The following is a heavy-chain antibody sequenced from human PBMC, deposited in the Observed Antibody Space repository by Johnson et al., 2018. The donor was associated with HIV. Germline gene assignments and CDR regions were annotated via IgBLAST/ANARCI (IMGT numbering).Heavy chain of an antibody. CDR2: MNWNGGST. CDR1: GFTFDDYG. V-gene: IGHV3-20*04. CDR3: THYSGSFYMGAFDI. J-gene: IGHJ3*02. D-gene: IGHD1-26*01. Sequence: VQLVESGGGVVRPGGSLRLSCAASGFTFDDYGLSWVRQAPGKGLEWVSGMNWNGGSTGYADSVKGRFTISRDNSKNFLYLQMNSLRDEDTALYYCTHYSGSFYMGAFDIWGQGTMVTVSS.